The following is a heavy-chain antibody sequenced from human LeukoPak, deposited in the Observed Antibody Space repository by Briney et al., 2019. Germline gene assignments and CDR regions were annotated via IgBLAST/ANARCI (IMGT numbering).Heavy chain of an antibody. CDR1: GFTFSSYS. CDR3: ARWSYCSGGSCCFDY. V-gene: IGHV3-7*01. Sequence: GGSLRLSCAASGFTFSSYSMNWVRQAPGKGLEWVANIKQDGSEKYYVDSVKGRFTISRDNAKNSLYLQMNSLRAEDTAVYYCARWSYCSGGSCCFDYWGQGTLVTVSS. CDR2: IKQDGSEK. J-gene: IGHJ4*02. D-gene: IGHD2-15*01.